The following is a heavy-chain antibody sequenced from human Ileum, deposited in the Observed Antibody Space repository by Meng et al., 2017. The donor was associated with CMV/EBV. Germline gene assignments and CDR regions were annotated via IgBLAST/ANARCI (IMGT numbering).Heavy chain of an antibody. CDR2: IYHGGST. Sequence: QVQRQESCPGLVKPSETLSLTCTVSGDSITSVYWSWIRQPAGKALEWIGRIYHGGSTNYNPSLKSRVTLSVDTSKNQFSMRLTSVTAADTAVYYCARGPGGFGDFNFDYWGQGTLVTVSS. CDR1: GDSITSVY. V-gene: IGHV4-4*07. J-gene: IGHJ4*02. D-gene: IGHD3-16*01. CDR3: ARGPGGFGDFNFDY.